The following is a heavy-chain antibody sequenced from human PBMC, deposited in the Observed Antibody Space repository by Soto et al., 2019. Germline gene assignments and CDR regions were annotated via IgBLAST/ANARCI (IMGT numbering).Heavy chain of an antibody. J-gene: IGHJ4*02. CDR2: IYYSGST. V-gene: IGHV4-39*01. CDR1: GDSISSSFYY. Sequence: SETLSLTCTVSGDSISSSFYYWGWIRQPPGKGLEWIGSIYYSGSTYYNPSLKSRVTVSVDTSKNQFSLKLRYVTAADAAVYYCANTGTRRDIVLVPAAHFDYWGQGTLVTVSS. CDR3: ANTGTRRDIVLVPAAHFDY. D-gene: IGHD2-2*01.